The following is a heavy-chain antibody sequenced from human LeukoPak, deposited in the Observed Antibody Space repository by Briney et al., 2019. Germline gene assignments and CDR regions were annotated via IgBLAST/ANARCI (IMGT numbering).Heavy chain of an antibody. D-gene: IGHD1-1*01. V-gene: IGHV1-8*01. CDR1: GYTFTSHH. J-gene: IGHJ4*02. CDR3: ARGRPTNLNGIY. Sequence: GASVKVSCKASGYTFTSHHINWVRQATGQGFDWMGWMNPESGNTDFAQKFQGRFTMTWDTSLSTAYMELSSLTSEDTAVYYCARGRPTNLNGIYWGQGTLVSVSS. CDR2: MNPESGNT.